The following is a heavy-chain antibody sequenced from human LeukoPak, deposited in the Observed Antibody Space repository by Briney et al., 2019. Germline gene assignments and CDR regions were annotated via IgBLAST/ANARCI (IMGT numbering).Heavy chain of an antibody. CDR1: GFTFSSYS. V-gene: IGHV3-21*03. Sequence: PGGSLRLSCAASGFTFSSYSMNWVRQAPGKGLEWVSSISSSSSYINYADSVKGRFTISRDNAKNSLYLQMNSLRAEDTAVYYCAREYYYGSGSYYYWGQGTPVTVSS. CDR2: ISSSSSYI. CDR3: AREYYYGSGSYYY. J-gene: IGHJ4*02. D-gene: IGHD3-10*01.